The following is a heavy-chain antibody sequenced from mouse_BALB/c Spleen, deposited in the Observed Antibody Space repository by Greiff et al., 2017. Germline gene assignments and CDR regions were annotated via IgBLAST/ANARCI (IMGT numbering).Heavy chain of an antibody. CDR3: ATFPIYYYGSREGYAMDY. CDR1: GDSITSGY. J-gene: IGHJ4*01. CDR2: ISYSGST. D-gene: IGHD1-1*01. V-gene: IGHV3-8*02. Sequence: EVHLVESGPSLVKPSQTLSLTCSVTGDSITSGYWNWIRKFPGNKLEYMGYISYSGSTYYNPSLKSRISITRDTSKNQYYLQLNSVTTEDTATYYCATFPIYYYGSREGYAMDYWGQGTSVTVSS.